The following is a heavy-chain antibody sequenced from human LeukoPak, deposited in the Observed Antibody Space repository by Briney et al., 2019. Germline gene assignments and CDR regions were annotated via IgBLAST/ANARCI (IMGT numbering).Heavy chain of an antibody. Sequence: KSRGSLRLSCAASGFTFSSCGMNWVRQAPGKGLEWVSSISPDSTFIPQADSVKGRFTISRDNAKNSLYPQMESLRVEDTAVYYCANFQTVGVKPSEHWGQGTLVTVSS. CDR2: ISPDSTFI. V-gene: IGHV3-21*01. J-gene: IGHJ1*01. CDR1: GFTFSSCG. D-gene: IGHD1-26*01. CDR3: ANFQTVGVKPSEH.